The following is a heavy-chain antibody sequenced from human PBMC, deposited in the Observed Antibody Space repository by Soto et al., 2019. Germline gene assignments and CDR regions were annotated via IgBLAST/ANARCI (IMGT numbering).Heavy chain of an antibody. CDR2: IIPICGTA. D-gene: IGHD4-17*01. J-gene: IGHJ4*02. Sequence: QVQLVQSGAEVKKPGSSGKVSCKASGGTFSSYAITWVRQAPGQGLEWMGGIIPICGTANYAQKFQGRVTITADESTSRAYMELSSLRSEDTAVYYCATSPMTTVTTDFDYWGQGALVTVSS. CDR1: GGTFSSYA. V-gene: IGHV1-69*01. CDR3: ATSPMTTVTTDFDY.